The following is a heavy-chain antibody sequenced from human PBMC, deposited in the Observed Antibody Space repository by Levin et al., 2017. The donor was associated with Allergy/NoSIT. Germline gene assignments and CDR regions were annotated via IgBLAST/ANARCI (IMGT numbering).Heavy chain of an antibody. J-gene: IGHJ4*02. Sequence: GESLKISCAASGFTFSSYAMSWVRQAPGKGLEWVSAISGSGGSTYYADSVKGRFTISRDNSKNTLYLQMNSLRAEDTAVYYCAKAYSSSWQDYWGQGTLVTVSS. CDR1: GFTFSSYA. CDR2: ISGSGGST. D-gene: IGHD6-13*01. V-gene: IGHV3-23*01. CDR3: AKAYSSSWQDY.